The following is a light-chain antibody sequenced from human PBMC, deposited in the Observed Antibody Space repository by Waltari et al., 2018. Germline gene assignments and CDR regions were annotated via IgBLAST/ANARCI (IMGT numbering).Light chain of an antibody. CDR3: QKYAGTRNT. J-gene: IGKJ2*01. V-gene: IGKV4-1*01. CDR1: QSVLYSPNNKNY. Sequence: DIVMTQSPDSLAVSLGERATINCKSSQSVLYSPNNKNYLAWYQQKPGQPPKLLIYWAPTRESGVPARFSGGGSGTDFTLTIGSLRAEDVAVYYGQKYAGTRNTFGQGTRLGIK. CDR2: WAP.